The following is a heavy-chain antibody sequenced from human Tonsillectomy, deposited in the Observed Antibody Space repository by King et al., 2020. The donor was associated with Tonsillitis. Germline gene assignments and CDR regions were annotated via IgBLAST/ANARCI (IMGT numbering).Heavy chain of an antibody. D-gene: IGHD1-26*01. V-gene: IGHV5-51*01. CDR2: IYPGDSDT. J-gene: IGHJ3*02. CDR3: ARHRTSGSSDGIDI. Sequence: VQLVESGAEVKKPGNSLKISCKGSGYSFTTYWVAWVRQMPGKGLEWMGIIYPGDSDTRYSPSFQGQVTMSVDKSISTVYLQGRSLKASDTAIYYCARHRTSGSSDGIDIWGEGTMVTVSS. CDR1: GYSFTTYW.